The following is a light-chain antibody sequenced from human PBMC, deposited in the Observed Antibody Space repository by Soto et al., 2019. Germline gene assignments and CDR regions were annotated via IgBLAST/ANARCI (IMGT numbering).Light chain of an antibody. CDR3: QSYDSSLSTYV. Sequence: QSVLTQPPSVAGAPGQRVTISCTGSSSNIGAGYNVHWYQQLPGTAPKLLIYGNSNRPSGVPDRFSASKSGTSASLAITGLQTEDEADYDCQSYDSSLSTYVFGTGTKLTVL. CDR1: SSNIGAGYN. J-gene: IGLJ1*01. CDR2: GNS. V-gene: IGLV1-40*01.